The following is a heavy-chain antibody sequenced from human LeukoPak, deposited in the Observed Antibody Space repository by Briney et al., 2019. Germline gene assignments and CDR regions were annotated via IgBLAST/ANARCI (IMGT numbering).Heavy chain of an antibody. V-gene: IGHV1-3*01. CDR1: GGTFSSYA. Sequence: ASVKVSCTASGGTFSSYAMHWVRQAPGQRLEWMGWINAGNGNTKYSQKFQGRVTITRDTSASTAYMELSSLRSEDTAVYYCARPYYDSSGSPDAFDIWGQGTMVTVSS. CDR3: ARPYYDSSGSPDAFDI. D-gene: IGHD3-22*01. J-gene: IGHJ3*02. CDR2: INAGNGNT.